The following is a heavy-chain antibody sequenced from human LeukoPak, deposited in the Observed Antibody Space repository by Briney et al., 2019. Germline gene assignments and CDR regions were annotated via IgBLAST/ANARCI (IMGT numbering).Heavy chain of an antibody. D-gene: IGHD5-12*01. V-gene: IGHV1-18*01. J-gene: IGHJ4*02. Sequence: GASVKVSCKASGYTFTRYGISWVRQAPGQGLEWMGWISAYSGNTNYAQKLRGRITVTTDTSTSTAYMELRSLRSDDTAVYYCAREGGIVATTAFDYWGQGTLVTVSS. CDR3: AREGGIVATTAFDY. CDR2: ISAYSGNT. CDR1: GYTFTRYG.